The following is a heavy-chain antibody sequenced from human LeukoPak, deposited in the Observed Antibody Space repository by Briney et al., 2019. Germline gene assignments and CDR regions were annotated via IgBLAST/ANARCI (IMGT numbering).Heavy chain of an antibody. Sequence: ASVKVSCKASGYTFTSYDINWVRQATGQGLEWMGWMNPNSGNTGYAQKFQGRVTMTRNTSISTAYMELSSLRSEDTAVYYCARGRAVVGPHPFDYWGQGTLVTVSS. CDR2: MNPNSGNT. V-gene: IGHV1-8*01. J-gene: IGHJ4*02. CDR1: GYTFTSYD. D-gene: IGHD6-19*01. CDR3: ARGRAVVGPHPFDY.